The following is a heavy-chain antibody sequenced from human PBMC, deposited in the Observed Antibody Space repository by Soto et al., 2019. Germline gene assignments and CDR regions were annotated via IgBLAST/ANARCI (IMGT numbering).Heavy chain of an antibody. CDR2: MVPDSGRT. J-gene: IGHJ4*02. CDR3: ARGDHFGFGVDY. D-gene: IGHD3-10*01. Sequence: QVQLVQSGAEVQKPGASVKVSCKASGYTFLNHDINWVRQAPGQGLEWMGWMVPDSGRTGYAKKYQGRVTMTRNTSTSTAYMELNSLTNEDTAVYYCARGDHFGFGVDYWGQGTPVTVSS. V-gene: IGHV1-8*01. CDR1: GYTFLNHD.